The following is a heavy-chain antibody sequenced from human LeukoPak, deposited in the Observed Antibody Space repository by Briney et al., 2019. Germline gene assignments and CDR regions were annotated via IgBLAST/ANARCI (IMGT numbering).Heavy chain of an antibody. CDR2: IYSGGDT. CDR3: ARDRYSPIFGG. CDR1: VFTVSSDY. J-gene: IGHJ4*02. D-gene: IGHD3-3*01. V-gene: IGHV3-66*02. Sequence: GGSLRLSCAASVFTVSSDYMSWVRQATGKGLEWVSIIYSGGDTYYADSVKGRFTLSRDKSKKTSYLQMSSLRAEDTAVYYWARDRYSPIFGGWGQGTLVAVSS.